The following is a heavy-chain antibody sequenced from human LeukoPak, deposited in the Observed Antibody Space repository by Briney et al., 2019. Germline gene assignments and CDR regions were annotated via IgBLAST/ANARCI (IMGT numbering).Heavy chain of an antibody. D-gene: IGHD3-3*01. CDR3: ARDRRDFWSGYYRGNFDY. CDR1: GYTFTSYG. Sequence: ASVKVSCEASGYTFTSYGISWVRQAPGQGLEWMGWISAYNGNTNYAQKLQGRVTMTTDTSTSTAYMELRSLRSDDTAVYYCARDRRDFWSGYYRGNFDYWGQGTLVTVSS. V-gene: IGHV1-18*01. J-gene: IGHJ4*02. CDR2: ISAYNGNT.